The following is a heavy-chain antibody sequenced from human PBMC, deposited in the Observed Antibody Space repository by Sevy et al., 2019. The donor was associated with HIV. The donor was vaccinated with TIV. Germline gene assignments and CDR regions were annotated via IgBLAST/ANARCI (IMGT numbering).Heavy chain of an antibody. V-gene: IGHV3-7*01. J-gene: IGHJ3*02. CDR1: GFTLSDYW. Sequence: GGSLRLSCAASGFTLSDYWMTWVRQAPGKDLEWVANIKRDESVKHYVHSVKGRFSVSRDNAKNSLYLRMNSLRADDTALYYCARDSSYCSGDKCYDVFDIWGQGTMVTVSS. D-gene: IGHD2-21*01. CDR2: IKRDESVK. CDR3: ARDSSYCSGDKCYDVFDI.